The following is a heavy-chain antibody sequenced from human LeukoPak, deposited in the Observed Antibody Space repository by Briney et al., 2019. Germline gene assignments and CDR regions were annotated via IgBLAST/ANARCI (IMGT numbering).Heavy chain of an antibody. J-gene: IGHJ6*02. V-gene: IGHV4-59*01. D-gene: IGHD3-10*01. Sequence: SETLSLTRTVSGGSISSYYWSWIRQPPGKGLEWIGYIYYSGSTNYNPSLKSRVTISVDTSKNQFSLKLSSVTAADTAVYYCAGTYGSGSYFADYYYYGMDVWGQGTTVTVSS. CDR2: IYYSGST. CDR3: AGTYGSGSYFADYYYYGMDV. CDR1: GGSISSYY.